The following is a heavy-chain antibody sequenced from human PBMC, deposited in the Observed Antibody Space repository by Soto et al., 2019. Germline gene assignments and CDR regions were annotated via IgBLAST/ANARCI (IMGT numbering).Heavy chain of an antibody. J-gene: IGHJ5*02. CDR2: IYHSGST. Sequence: PSETLSLTCAVSGGSISSGGYSWSWIRQPPGKGLEWIGYIYHSGSTYYNPSLKSRVTISVDRSKNQFSLKLSSVTAADTAVYYCACRPVGLDWFDPWGQGTLVTVSS. CDR1: GGSISSGGYS. D-gene: IGHD1-26*01. V-gene: IGHV4-30-2*01. CDR3: ACRPVGLDWFDP.